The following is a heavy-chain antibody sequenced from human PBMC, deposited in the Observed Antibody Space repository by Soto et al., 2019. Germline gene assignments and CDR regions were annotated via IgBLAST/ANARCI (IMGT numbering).Heavy chain of an antibody. V-gene: IGHV3-30*18. CDR3: AKGPLANYYYYGMDV. J-gene: IGHJ6*02. Sequence: QVQLVESGGGVVQPGRSLRLSCAASGFTFSSYGMHWVRQAPAKELEWVPVISYDGTNKYYADSVKGRFTISRDNSKNTLYLQMNSLRAADTAVYYCAKGPLANYYYYGMDVCGQGTTVTVSS. CDR2: ISYDGTNK. CDR1: GFTFSSYG.